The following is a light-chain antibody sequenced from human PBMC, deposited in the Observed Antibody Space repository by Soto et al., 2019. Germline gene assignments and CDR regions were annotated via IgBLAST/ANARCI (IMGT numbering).Light chain of an antibody. Sequence: QCALTQPASASWVAVQWIAISSTEARTCVDGYDYVSWYQQHPGQAPQLIIYDVYNRPSGVSHRFSGSKSGDTASLTISGLQAEDEADYYCTSYTSSTPFYVFGTVTKVTVL. CDR2: DVY. CDR1: RTCVDGYDY. V-gene: IGLV2-14*03. CDR3: TSYTSSTPFYV. J-gene: IGLJ1*01.